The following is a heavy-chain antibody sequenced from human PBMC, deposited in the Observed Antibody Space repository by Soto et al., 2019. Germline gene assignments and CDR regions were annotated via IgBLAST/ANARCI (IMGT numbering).Heavy chain of an antibody. CDR2: INTNTGNP. Sequence: GASVKVSCKASGYTLTSYAMNWVRQAPGQGLEWMGWINTNTGNPTYAQGFTGRFVFSLDTSVSTAYLQICSLKAEDTAVYYCAREAAFDFWSGYLGAPYYYYYYGMDVWGQGTTVTVSS. CDR3: AREAAFDFWSGYLGAPYYYYYYGMDV. V-gene: IGHV7-4-1*01. J-gene: IGHJ6*02. CDR1: GYTLTSYA. D-gene: IGHD3-3*01.